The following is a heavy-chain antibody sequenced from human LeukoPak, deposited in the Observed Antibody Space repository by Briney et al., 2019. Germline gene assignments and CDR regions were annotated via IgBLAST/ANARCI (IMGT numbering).Heavy chain of an antibody. D-gene: IGHD2-2*02. CDR3: ASYCSTTSCYNTDY. CDR1: GFTFSSYS. V-gene: IGHV3-48*01. CDR2: ISSSGSAI. Sequence: GRSLRLSCAASGFTFSSYSMNWVRQAPGKGLEWISYISSSGSAIYYADSVKGRFTISRDNAKNSLYLQMNSLRAEDTAVYYCASYCSTTSCYNTDYWGQGTLVTVSS. J-gene: IGHJ4*02.